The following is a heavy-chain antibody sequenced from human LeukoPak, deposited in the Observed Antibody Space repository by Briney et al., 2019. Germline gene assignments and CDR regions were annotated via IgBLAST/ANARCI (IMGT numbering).Heavy chain of an antibody. J-gene: IGHJ3*01. V-gene: IGHV3-74*01. CDR2: INGEGDNR. CDR1: GFTFSTYW. D-gene: IGHD6-19*01. Sequence: GGSLRLSCAASGFTFSTYWMLWFRQAPGKGLDWVSLINGEGDNRQYADSVKGRFTISRDNAKNTLYVQMNGLRVEDTAIYYCAGGSGWLVDFWGQGTMVAVSS. CDR3: AGGSGWLVDF.